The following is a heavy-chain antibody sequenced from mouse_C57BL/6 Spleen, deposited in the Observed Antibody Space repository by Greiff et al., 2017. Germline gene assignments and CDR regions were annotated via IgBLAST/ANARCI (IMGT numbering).Heavy chain of an antibody. Sequence: QVHVKQPGAELVKPGASVKLSCKASGYTFTSYWMHWVKQRPGQGLEWIGMIHPNSGSTNYNEKFKSKATLTVDKSSSTAYMQLSSLTSEYSAVYYCATYDYDPYFDYWGQGTTLTVSS. D-gene: IGHD2-4*01. J-gene: IGHJ2*01. CDR1: GYTFTSYW. CDR3: ATYDYDPYFDY. V-gene: IGHV1-64*01. CDR2: IHPNSGST.